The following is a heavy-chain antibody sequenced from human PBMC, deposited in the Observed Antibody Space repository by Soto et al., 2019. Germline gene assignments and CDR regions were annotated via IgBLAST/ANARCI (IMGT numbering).Heavy chain of an antibody. CDR1: GFTFSSYS. CDR3: ARGGYYDFWSGYKLETYDAFDI. V-gene: IGHV3-48*01. J-gene: IGHJ3*02. Sequence: GGSLRLSCAASGFTFSSYSMNWVRQAPGKGLEWVSYISSSSSTIYYADSVKGRFTSSRDNAKNSLYLQMNSLRAEDTAVYYCARGGYYDFWSGYKLETYDAFDIWGQGTMVTVSS. D-gene: IGHD3-3*01. CDR2: ISSSSSTI.